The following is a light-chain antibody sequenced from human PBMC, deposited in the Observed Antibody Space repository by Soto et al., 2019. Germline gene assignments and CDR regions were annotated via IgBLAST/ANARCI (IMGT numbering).Light chain of an antibody. CDR3: GTWDNGLSGVV. V-gene: IGLV1-51*01. CDR1: SSNIGNKF. Sequence: QSVLTQPPSVSAAPGQKVTISCSGSSSNIGNKFVSWYQQFPGTIPRLLIYDNDKRPSGIPDRFSGSKSGTSATLGITGLQTGDEAEYYCGTWDNGLSGVVFGGGTKLTVL. CDR2: DND. J-gene: IGLJ2*01.